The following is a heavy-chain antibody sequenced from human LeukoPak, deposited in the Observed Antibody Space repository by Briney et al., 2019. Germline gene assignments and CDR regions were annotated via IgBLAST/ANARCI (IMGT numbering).Heavy chain of an antibody. CDR2: IRDDGSNK. Sequence: PGGSLRLSCAASGFSFSDYGIHWVRQAPGKGLEWVAYIRDDGSNKYYADSVKGRFTISRDNSKNTVHLQMNSLRPEDTAVYYCARGANVLLWFGWAMGYYMDVWGKGTTVTVSS. CDR1: GFSFSDYG. V-gene: IGHV3-30*02. CDR3: ARGANVLLWFGWAMGYYMDV. J-gene: IGHJ6*03. D-gene: IGHD3-10*01.